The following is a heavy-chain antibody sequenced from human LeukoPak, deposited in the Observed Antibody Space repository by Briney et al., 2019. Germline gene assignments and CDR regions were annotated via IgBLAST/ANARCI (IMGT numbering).Heavy chain of an antibody. CDR3: ASAIHDYGESFDY. V-gene: IGHV1-69*05. CDR1: GYTFTGYY. D-gene: IGHD4-17*01. CDR2: IIPIFGTA. Sequence: SVKVSCKASGYTFTGYYMHWVRQAPGQGLGWMGGIIPIFGTANYAQKFQGRVTITTDESTSTAYMELSSLRSEDTAVYYCASAIHDYGESFDYWGQGTLVTVSS. J-gene: IGHJ4*02.